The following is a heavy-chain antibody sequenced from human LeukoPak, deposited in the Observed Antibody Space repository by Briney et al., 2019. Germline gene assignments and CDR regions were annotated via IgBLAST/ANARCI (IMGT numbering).Heavy chain of an antibody. CDR1: GYTFTSYG. CDR3: ARDGHRYSSGWCASLLYYYYGMDV. J-gene: IGHJ6*02. V-gene: IGHV1-18*01. D-gene: IGHD6-19*01. CDR2: ISAYNGNT. Sequence: ASVKVSCKASGYTFTSYGISWVRQAPGQGLEWMGWISAYNGNTNYAQKLQGRVTMTTDTSTSTAYMELRSLRSDDTAVYYCARDGHRYSSGWCASLLYYYYGMDVWGQGTTVTVSS.